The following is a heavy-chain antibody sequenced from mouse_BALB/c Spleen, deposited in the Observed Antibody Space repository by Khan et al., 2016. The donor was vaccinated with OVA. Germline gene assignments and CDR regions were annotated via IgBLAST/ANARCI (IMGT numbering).Heavy chain of an antibody. Sequence: EVHLVESGGDLVKPGGSLRLSCAASGFTFSAYGMSWVRQTPDKRLEWVATINSDGYYTYYPDTVKGRFTISRNNAENTLYLQMSGLKSEDTAIYYCASHLTGFAYWGQGTLVTVSA. D-gene: IGHD4-1*01. CDR3: ASHLTGFAY. CDR2: INSDGYYT. J-gene: IGHJ3*01. CDR1: GFTFSAYG. V-gene: IGHV5-6*01.